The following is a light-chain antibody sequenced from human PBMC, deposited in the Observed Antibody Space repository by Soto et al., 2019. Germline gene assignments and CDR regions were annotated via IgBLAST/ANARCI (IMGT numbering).Light chain of an antibody. V-gene: IGKV1-9*01. Sequence: IQLTQSPSSLSASIGDRVTITCRASQGISSFLAWYQQKPGKAPKLLIYAASTLQSGIPSRFSGSGSGTDFTLTISSLQPEDFATYYCQQLNIDCYPITFGQGTRLEIK. CDR1: QGISSF. CDR2: AAS. J-gene: IGKJ5*01. CDR3: QQLNIDCYPIT.